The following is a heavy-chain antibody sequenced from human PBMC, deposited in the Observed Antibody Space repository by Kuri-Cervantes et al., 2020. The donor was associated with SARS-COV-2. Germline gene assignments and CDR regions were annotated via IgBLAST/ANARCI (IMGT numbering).Heavy chain of an antibody. V-gene: IGHV6-1*01. CDR3: ARGKTMVRGENYYYMDV. CDR1: GDSVSSNSAA. CDR2: TYFRSKWYN. J-gene: IGHJ6*03. Sequence: SETLSLTCAISGDSVSSNSAAWNWIRQSPSRGLEWLGRTYFRSKWYNDYAVSVKSRITINPDTSKKQFSLQLSSVTPEDTAVYYCARGKTMVRGENYYYMDVWGKGTTVTVSS. D-gene: IGHD3-10*01.